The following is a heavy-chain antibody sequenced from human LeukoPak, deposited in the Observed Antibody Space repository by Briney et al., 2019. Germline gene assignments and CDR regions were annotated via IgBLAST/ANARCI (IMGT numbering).Heavy chain of an antibody. Sequence: ASVKVSCKASGYTFTSYGISWVRQAPGQGLEWMGWMNPNSGNTGYAQKFQGRVTMTRNTSISTAYMEPSSLRSEDTAVYYCARGRGRDGYNRQNDYWGQGTLVTVSS. CDR3: ARGRGRDGYNRQNDY. CDR2: MNPNSGNT. CDR1: GYTFTSYG. J-gene: IGHJ4*02. D-gene: IGHD5-24*01. V-gene: IGHV1-8*02.